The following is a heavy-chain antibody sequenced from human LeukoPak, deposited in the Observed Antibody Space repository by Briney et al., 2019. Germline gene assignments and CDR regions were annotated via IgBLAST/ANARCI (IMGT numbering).Heavy chain of an antibody. Sequence: SETLSLTCAVYGGSFSGYYWSWIRQPPGKGLEWIGEINHSGSTNYNPSLKSRVTISVDTSKNQFSLKLSSVAAADTAVYYCARRDSVGACDFWGQGTLVTVSS. CDR2: INHSGST. V-gene: IGHV4-34*01. CDR1: GGSFSGYY. CDR3: ARRDSVGACDF. J-gene: IGHJ4*02. D-gene: IGHD4/OR15-4a*01.